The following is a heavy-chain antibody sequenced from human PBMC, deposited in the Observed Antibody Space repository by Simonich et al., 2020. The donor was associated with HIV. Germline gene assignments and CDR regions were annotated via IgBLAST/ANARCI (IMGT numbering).Heavy chain of an antibody. CDR2: INTNTGNP. D-gene: IGHD6-13*01. CDR3: ARGKYSSSRWSLDY. CDR1: GYTFNKDA. Sequence: QEQLVQSGSELKKPGASVKVSCTASGYTFNKDARNWVRQAPGQGLEWMGWINTNTGNPTYAQGFTGRFVFSLDTSVSTAYLQISSLKAEDTALYYCARGKYSSSRWSLDYWGQGTLVTVSS. J-gene: IGHJ4*02. V-gene: IGHV7-4-1*02.